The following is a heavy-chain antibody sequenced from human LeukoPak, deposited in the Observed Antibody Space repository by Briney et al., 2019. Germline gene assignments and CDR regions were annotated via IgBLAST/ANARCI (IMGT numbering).Heavy chain of an antibody. Sequence: SVKVSCKASGVTFSRYAISSVRQAPGQGIEWMGGIIPIVGTANYAQKFQGRVTITADESTSTAYMELSSLRSEDTAVYYCARNLDYGDYSRWFDPWGQGTLVTVSS. CDR1: GVTFSRYA. J-gene: IGHJ5*02. V-gene: IGHV1-69*01. D-gene: IGHD4-17*01. CDR3: ARNLDYGDYSRWFDP. CDR2: IIPIVGTA.